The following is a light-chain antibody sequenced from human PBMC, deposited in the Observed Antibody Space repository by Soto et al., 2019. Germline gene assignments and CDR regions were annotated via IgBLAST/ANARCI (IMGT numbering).Light chain of an antibody. J-gene: IGKJ1*01. Sequence: VLTPSPSTQSSSTGERAPLSCRSSQSISSYLAWYRQKPGQAPRLLIYDASSRATGIPARFRGSGSGTDFTLTISSLEPGDFAVYYCQQLTDWPPQWTVGQGTKV. CDR3: QQLTDWPPQWT. CDR1: QSISSY. CDR2: DAS. V-gene: IGKV3-11*01.